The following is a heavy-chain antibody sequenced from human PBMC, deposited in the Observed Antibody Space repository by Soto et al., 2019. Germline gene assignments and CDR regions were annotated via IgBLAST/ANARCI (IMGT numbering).Heavy chain of an antibody. CDR1: GGSISSSNW. J-gene: IGHJ4*02. CDR3: ARDKITGLFDY. D-gene: IGHD2-8*02. CDR2: INHSGST. V-gene: IGHV4-4*02. Sequence: LRETLSLTCAVSGGSISSSNWWSWVRQPPGTGLEWIGEINHSGSTNYNPSLKSRVTISVDTSKNQFSLKLTSVTAADTAVYYCARDKITGLFDYWGQGTLVTVSS.